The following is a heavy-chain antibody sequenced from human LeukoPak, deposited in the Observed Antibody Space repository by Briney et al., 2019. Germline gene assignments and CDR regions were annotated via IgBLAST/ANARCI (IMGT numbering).Heavy chain of an antibody. D-gene: IGHD3-22*01. V-gene: IGHV3-74*01. J-gene: IGHJ4*02. CDR3: ARGGRAYYYDSSGLADY. CDR2: INSDGSST. Sequence: GRSRRLSCAASGFTFSSYGMHWVRQAPGKGLVWVSRINSDGSSTSYADSVKGRFTISRDNAKNTLYLQMNSLRAEDTAVYYCARGGRAYYYDSSGLADYWGQGALVTVSS. CDR1: GFTFSSYG.